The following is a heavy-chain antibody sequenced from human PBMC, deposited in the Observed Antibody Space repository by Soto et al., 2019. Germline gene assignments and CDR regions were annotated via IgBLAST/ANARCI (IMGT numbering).Heavy chain of an antibody. V-gene: IGHV2-5*02. CDR3: AHSLFDWLFGMGWFDP. D-gene: IGHD3-9*01. Sequence: QITLKESGPTLVKPTQTLTLTCTFSGFSLSTSGVGVGWIRQPPGKALEWLALIYWDDDQRHSPSLKSRLTLTKDTSKNQVVLTMTNMDPVDTATYYCAHSLFDWLFGMGWFDPWGQGTLVTVSS. CDR1: GFSLSTSGVG. J-gene: IGHJ5*02. CDR2: IYWDDDQ.